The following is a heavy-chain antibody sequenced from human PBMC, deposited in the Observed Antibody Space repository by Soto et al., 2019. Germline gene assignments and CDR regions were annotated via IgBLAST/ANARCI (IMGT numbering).Heavy chain of an antibody. D-gene: IGHD1-26*01. CDR2: ISYDGSNK. Sequence: QVQLVESGGGVVQPGRSLRLSCAASGFTFSSYGMHWVRQAPGKGLEWVAVISYDGSNKYYADSVKGRFTISRDNSKNSLDLQMNSLRAEDTSVYYCAKALVGATAAEYFQHLGQGTLVTVSS. V-gene: IGHV3-30*18. J-gene: IGHJ1*01. CDR1: GFTFSSYG. CDR3: AKALVGATAAEYFQH.